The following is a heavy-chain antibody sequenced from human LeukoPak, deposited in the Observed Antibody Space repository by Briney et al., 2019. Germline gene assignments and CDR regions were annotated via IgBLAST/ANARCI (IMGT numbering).Heavy chain of an antibody. D-gene: IGHD3-3*01. CDR2: ISSSGSTI. Sequence: GGSLRLSCAASGFTFSSYEMNWVRQAPGKGLEWVSYISSSGSTIYYADSVKGRFTISRDNAKNSLYPQMNSLRAEDTAVYYCARDLQTYYDFWSGFDYWGQGTLVTVSS. V-gene: IGHV3-48*03. CDR3: ARDLQTYYDFWSGFDY. CDR1: GFTFSSYE. J-gene: IGHJ4*02.